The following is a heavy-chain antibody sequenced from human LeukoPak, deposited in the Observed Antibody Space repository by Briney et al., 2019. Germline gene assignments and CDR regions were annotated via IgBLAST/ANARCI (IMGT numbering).Heavy chain of an antibody. CDR1: GVXISSYY. CDR2: ISNSGIT. D-gene: IGHD3-10*01. V-gene: IGHV4-59*01. Sequence: PSETLSLTCSVSGVXISSYYCTWIRQPPGKGLEWIGFISNSGITDYNPALKGRVTISRDTSKNQFSLKLNSVTPADTAVYYCARVGYYDSGSYYRDFFEYWGQGDLVTVSS. J-gene: IGHJ4*02. CDR3: ARVGYYDSGSYYRDFFEY.